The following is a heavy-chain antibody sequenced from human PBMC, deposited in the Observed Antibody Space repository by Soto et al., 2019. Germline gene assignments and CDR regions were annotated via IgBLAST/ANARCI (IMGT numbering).Heavy chain of an antibody. J-gene: IGHJ2*01. CDR1: GFTFSSYA. CDR2: ISGSGGST. CDR3: AKAYYYASSGYRVGYFDL. D-gene: IGHD3-22*01. V-gene: IGHV3-23*01. Sequence: EVQLLESGGGLVQPGGSLRLSCAASGFTFSSYAMSWVRQALGRGLEWVSAISGSGGSTYYADSVKGRFTISRDNAKNPLYLQMNSLRAEYTALYSCAKAYYYASSGYRVGYFDLWGQGTLITVSS.